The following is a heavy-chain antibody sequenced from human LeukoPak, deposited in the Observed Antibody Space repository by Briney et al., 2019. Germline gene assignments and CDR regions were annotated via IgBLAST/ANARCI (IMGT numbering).Heavy chain of an antibody. Sequence: SGTLSLTCAVSGASIGTNNWWGWVRQSPGKGLGWIGEIYHNGNSNYNPSLKSRLTISVDKSKNQFSLNLSSVTAADTAVYYCARGPSVAAHLDYWGQGTLVTVSS. J-gene: IGHJ4*02. CDR2: IYHNGNS. D-gene: IGHD5-12*01. CDR1: GASIGTNNW. CDR3: ARGPSVAAHLDY. V-gene: IGHV4-4*02.